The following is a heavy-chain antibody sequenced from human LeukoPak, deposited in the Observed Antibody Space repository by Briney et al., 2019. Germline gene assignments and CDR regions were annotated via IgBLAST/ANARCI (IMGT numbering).Heavy chain of an antibody. V-gene: IGHV3-48*03. D-gene: IGHD1-26*01. CDR2: ISSSGSTI. CDR1: GFTFSSYE. Sequence: GGSLRLSCAASGFTFSSYEMNWVRQAPGKGLEWVSYISSSGSTIYYADSVKDRFTISRDNAKNSLYLQLNSLRAEDTAVYYCARSLVVGATYPYHWGQGTLVTVSS. J-gene: IGHJ5*02. CDR3: ARSLVVGATYPYH.